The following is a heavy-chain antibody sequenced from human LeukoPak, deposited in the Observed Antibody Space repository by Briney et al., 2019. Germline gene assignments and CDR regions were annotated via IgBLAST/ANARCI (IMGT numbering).Heavy chain of an antibody. CDR2: IGGSSGER. Sequence: QPGGSLRLSCAASGFTFSNYGMSWVRHAPGNGRQGWSGIGGSSGERYYTESVKGRFTISRDNSKNPLYLQMDSLRGEHTAVYYCARVPSYRLGNDAFDIWGQGTMVTVSS. D-gene: IGHD3-16*01. CDR3: ARVPSYRLGNDAFDI. J-gene: IGHJ3*02. V-gene: IGHV3-23*01. CDR1: GFTFSNYG.